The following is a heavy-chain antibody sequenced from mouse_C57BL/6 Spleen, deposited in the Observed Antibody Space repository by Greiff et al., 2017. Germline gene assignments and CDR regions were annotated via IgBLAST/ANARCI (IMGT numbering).Heavy chain of an antibody. CDR2: FYPGSGSI. CDR1: CYTFTEYT. CDR3: ARHGWDVGFAY. Sequence: VQLQQSGAELVKPGASVKLSCKASCYTFTEYTIPWVKQRSGQGLEWIGWFYPGSGSIKYNEKFTDKATLTVDKSSSTDYMGRSRLTSEDSAVYFCARHGWDVGFAYWGQGTLVTVSA. J-gene: IGHJ3*01. D-gene: IGHD4-1*01. V-gene: IGHV1-62-2*01.